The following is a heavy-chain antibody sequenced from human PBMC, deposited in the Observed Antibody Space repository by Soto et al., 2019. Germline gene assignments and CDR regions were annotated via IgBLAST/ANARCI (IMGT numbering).Heavy chain of an antibody. CDR1: GGSISSYY. J-gene: IGHJ6*02. Sequence: PSETLSLTCTVSGGSISSYYWIWIRQPPGKGLEWIGYIYYSGSTNYNPSLKSRVTISVDTSKNQFSLKLSSVTAADTAVYYCALGSVTTGYYYYGMDVWGQGTTVTVSS. CDR3: ALGSVTTGYYYYGMDV. D-gene: IGHD4-17*01. CDR2: IYYSGST. V-gene: IGHV4-59*08.